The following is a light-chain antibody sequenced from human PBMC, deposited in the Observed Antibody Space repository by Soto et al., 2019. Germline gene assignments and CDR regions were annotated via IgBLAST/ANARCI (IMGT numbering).Light chain of an antibody. J-gene: IGLJ1*01. CDR2: EVS. Sequence: QSALTQPPSVSGSPGQSVTISCTGTSSDVGYYNSVSWYQQPPGTVPKLMIFEVSNRPSGVPDRFSGSKSGNTASLTISGLQDEDDADYYCCSYTTSNNDVFGTGTKLTVL. CDR1: SSDVGYYNS. V-gene: IGLV2-18*02. CDR3: CSYTTSNNDV.